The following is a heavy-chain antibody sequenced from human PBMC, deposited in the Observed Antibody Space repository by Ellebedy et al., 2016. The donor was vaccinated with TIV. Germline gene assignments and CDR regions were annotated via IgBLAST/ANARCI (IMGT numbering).Heavy chain of an antibody. CDR2: IHYSGST. CDR3: ARHAGYCTIGTCYSFDY. Sequence: MPSETLSLTCNVSGDSISSRSHYWGWIRQPPGKGLEWIGSIHYSGSTYYNPSLRSRITVSVDTSKNYFSLKLSSVTAADTAVYYCARHAGYCTIGTCYSFDYWGQGTLVTVSS. J-gene: IGHJ4*02. V-gene: IGHV4-39*01. CDR1: GDSISSRSHY. D-gene: IGHD2-8*01.